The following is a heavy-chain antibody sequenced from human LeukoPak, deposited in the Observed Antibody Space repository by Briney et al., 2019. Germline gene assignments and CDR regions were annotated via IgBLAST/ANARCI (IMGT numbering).Heavy chain of an antibody. CDR1: GFTSGTTW. CDR3: ARSAR. Sequence: PGGSLRLSCAASGFTSGTTWMRWVRHALGKGLGWVANINKDGSAQYYVDSVKGRFTISRDTAKRSLYLQMNSLRAEDTSVYYCARSARWGQGTLVTVSS. V-gene: IGHV3-7*01. J-gene: IGHJ4*02. CDR2: INKDGSAQ.